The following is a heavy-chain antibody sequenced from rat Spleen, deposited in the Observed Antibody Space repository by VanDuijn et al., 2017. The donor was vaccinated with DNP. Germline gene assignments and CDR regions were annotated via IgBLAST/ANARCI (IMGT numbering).Heavy chain of an antibody. CDR3: AIYFYSGDNWFGY. V-gene: IGHV5-20*01. Sequence: EVQLVESGGGLVQPGRSLKLSCAASGFTFSDYYMAWVRQAPTKGLEWVAYIRFDGAITYYGDSVKGRFTISRDNAKSSLYLQVNSLRSEDMATYFCAIYFYSGDNWFGYWGQGTLVTVSS. CDR1: GFTFSDYY. CDR2: IRFDGAIT. J-gene: IGHJ3*01. D-gene: IGHD1-1*01.